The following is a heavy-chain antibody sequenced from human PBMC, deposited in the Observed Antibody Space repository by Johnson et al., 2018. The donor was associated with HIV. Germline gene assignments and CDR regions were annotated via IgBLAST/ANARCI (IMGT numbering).Heavy chain of an antibody. CDR1: GFTFSSYG. V-gene: IGHV3-30*18. CDR2: ISYDGSNK. Sequence: QVQLVESGGGVVQPGRSLRLSCAASGFTFSSYGMHWVRQVPGKGLEWVAVISYDGSNKYYADSVKGRFTISRDNSKNTVYLQMHSLRAEDTAIYYCAKDPLVVPAATLDAFDIWGQGTMVTVSS. J-gene: IGHJ3*02. CDR3: AKDPLVVPAATLDAFDI. D-gene: IGHD2-2*01.